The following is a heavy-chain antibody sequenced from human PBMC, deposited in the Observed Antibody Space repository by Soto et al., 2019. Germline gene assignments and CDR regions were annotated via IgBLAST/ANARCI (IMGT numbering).Heavy chain of an antibody. D-gene: IGHD3-3*01. Sequence: PGGSLRLSCAASGFTFSSYDMHWVRQAPGKGLEWVADIWYDGSTKYYADSVKGRFTISRDNSKNTLYLQMNSLRAEDTAVYYCARDCRLIFGVVTSGMDVWGQGTTVTVSS. CDR2: IWYDGSTK. V-gene: IGHV3-33*01. J-gene: IGHJ6*02. CDR1: GFTFSSYD. CDR3: ARDCRLIFGVVTSGMDV.